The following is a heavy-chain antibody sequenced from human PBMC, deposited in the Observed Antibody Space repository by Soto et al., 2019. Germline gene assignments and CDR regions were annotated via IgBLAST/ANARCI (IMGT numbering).Heavy chain of an antibody. Sequence: ASVKVSCKASGYTFTGYYMHWVRQAPGQGLEWMGWINPNSGGTNYAQKFQGRVTMTRDTSISTAYMELSRLRSGDTAVYYCARAEHYGSGSYIYYYGMDVWGQGTTVTVSS. J-gene: IGHJ6*02. V-gene: IGHV1-2*02. D-gene: IGHD3-10*01. CDR1: GYTFTGYY. CDR2: INPNSGGT. CDR3: ARAEHYGSGSYIYYYGMDV.